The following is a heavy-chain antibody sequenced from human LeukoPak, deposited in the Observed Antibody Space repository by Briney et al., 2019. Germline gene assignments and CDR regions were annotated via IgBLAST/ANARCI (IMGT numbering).Heavy chain of an antibody. CDR2: INHSGST. D-gene: IGHD3-10*01. J-gene: IGHJ4*02. Sequence: SETLSLTCAVYGGSFSGYYWSWIRQPPGKGLEWLGEINHSGSTNYNPSLKSRVTISVDTSKNQFSLKLSSVTAADTAVYYCARDRAGSLVDYWGQGTLVTVSS. CDR1: GGSFSGYY. V-gene: IGHV4-34*01. CDR3: ARDRAGSLVDY.